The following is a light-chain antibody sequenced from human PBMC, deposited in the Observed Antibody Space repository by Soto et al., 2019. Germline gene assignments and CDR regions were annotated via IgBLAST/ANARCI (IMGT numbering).Light chain of an antibody. V-gene: IGKV1-27*01. Sequence: DIQMTQSPSSLSASVGDRVTITCRASQGISSYLAWYQQKPGKAPKLLIYAASTLQTGVPSRFSGSGSGTEFTLTISSLQPDDVATYYCQQYNSAPLTFGEGTKVEIK. J-gene: IGKJ2*01. CDR3: QQYNSAPLT. CDR2: AAS. CDR1: QGISSY.